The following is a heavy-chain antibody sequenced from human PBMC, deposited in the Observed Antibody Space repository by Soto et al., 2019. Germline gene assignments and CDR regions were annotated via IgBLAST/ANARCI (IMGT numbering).Heavy chain of an antibody. CDR3: SRSDDYGDYGDAFDI. J-gene: IGHJ3*02. CDR2: ISHSGCT. V-gene: IGHV4-30-2*01. Sequence: QLQLQQSGSGLVKPSQTLSLTCAVSGGSISGGGYSWSWIRQPPGKGLEWIGYISHSGCTYYNPAPTSRVTISVDRSKNQFSLQLRSVTGADTAVYYCSRSDDYGDYGDAFDIWGQGRMVTVSS. D-gene: IGHD4-17*01. CDR1: GGSISGGGYS.